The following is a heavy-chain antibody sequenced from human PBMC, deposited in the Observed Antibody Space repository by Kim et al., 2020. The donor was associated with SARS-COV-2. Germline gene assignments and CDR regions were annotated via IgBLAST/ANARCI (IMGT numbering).Heavy chain of an antibody. Sequence: RGRFTSARDNAKNSLYLQMNSLRAEDTAVYYCAREGPDTAMVRSDWYFDLWGRGTLVTVSS. CDR3: AREGPDTAMVRSDWYFDL. V-gene: IGHV3-11*06. D-gene: IGHD5-18*01. J-gene: IGHJ2*01.